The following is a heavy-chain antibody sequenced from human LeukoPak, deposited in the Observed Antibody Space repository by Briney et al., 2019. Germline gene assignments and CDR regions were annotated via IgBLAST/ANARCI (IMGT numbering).Heavy chain of an antibody. CDR2: INPSGGST. J-gene: IGHJ3*02. D-gene: IGHD3-9*01. Sequence: ASVKVSCKASGYTFTSYYMHWVRQAPGQGLEWMGIINPSGGSTSYAQKFQGRVTMTRDTSTSTVYMELSSLRSEDTAVYYCARGSPRGTWLFGISNTGIRADDAFDIWGQGTMVTVSS. CDR1: GYTFTSYY. V-gene: IGHV1-46*01. CDR3: ARGSPRGTWLFGISNTGIRADDAFDI.